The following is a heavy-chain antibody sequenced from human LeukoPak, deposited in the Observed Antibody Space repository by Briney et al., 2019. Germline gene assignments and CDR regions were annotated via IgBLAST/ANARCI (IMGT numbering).Heavy chain of an antibody. CDR3: ASDRIRTFGMDV. J-gene: IGHJ6*02. Sequence: GGSLRLSCAASRSTFSSYSMNWVRQAPGKGLEWVSSISSSGSYIYYGDSVKGRFTISRDNAKKSLYLQMNSLRAEDTAVYYCASDRIRTFGMDVWGQGTTVTVSS. CDR1: RSTFSSYS. V-gene: IGHV3-21*01. CDR2: ISSSGSYI. D-gene: IGHD1-14*01.